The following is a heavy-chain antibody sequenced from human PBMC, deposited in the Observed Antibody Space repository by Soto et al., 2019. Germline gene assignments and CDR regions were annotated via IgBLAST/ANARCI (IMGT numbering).Heavy chain of an antibody. CDR3: ARDLPNYYDSSGTTA. Sequence: LRLSCAASGFTFSSYSMNWVRQAPGKGLEWASYISSSSSTIYYADSVKGRFTISRDNAKNSLYLQMNSLRDEDTAVYYCARDLPNYYDSSGTTAWGQGTLVTVSS. CDR2: ISSSSSTI. D-gene: IGHD3-22*01. CDR1: GFTFSSYS. J-gene: IGHJ5*02. V-gene: IGHV3-48*02.